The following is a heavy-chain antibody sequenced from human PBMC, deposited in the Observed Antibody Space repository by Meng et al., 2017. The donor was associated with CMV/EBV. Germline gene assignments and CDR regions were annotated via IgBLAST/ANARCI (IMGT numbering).Heavy chain of an antibody. Sequence: GGSLRLSCAASGFPFSSYWLHWVRQAPGKGLVWVSRINSDGSSTSDADSVKGRFTISRDNAKNTLYLQMNSLRAEDTDVYYCERAPLGRYCSSTSCYFGGPVWGQGTTVTVSS. CDR1: GFPFSSYW. J-gene: IGHJ6*02. V-gene: IGHV3-74*01. CDR3: ERAPLGRYCSSTSCYFGGPV. CDR2: INSDGSST. D-gene: IGHD2-2*01.